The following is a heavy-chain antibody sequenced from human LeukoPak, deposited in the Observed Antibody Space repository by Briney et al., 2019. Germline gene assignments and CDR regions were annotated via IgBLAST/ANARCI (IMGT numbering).Heavy chain of an antibody. D-gene: IGHD5-24*01. CDR2: IYTSGST. CDR1: GGSISSYY. V-gene: IGHV4-4*07. Sequence: SETLSVTCTVSGGSISSYYWSWIRQPAGKGLEWIGRIYTSGSTNYNPSLKSRVTVSVDTSKNQFSLKLSSVTAADTAVYYCARVVRDGYNYYFDYWGQGTLVTVSS. CDR3: ARVVRDGYNYYFDY. J-gene: IGHJ4*02.